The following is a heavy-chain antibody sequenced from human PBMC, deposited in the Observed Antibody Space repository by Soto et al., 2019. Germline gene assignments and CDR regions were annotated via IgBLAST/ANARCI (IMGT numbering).Heavy chain of an antibody. CDR1: GFSFSSFA. D-gene: IGHD4-17*01. J-gene: IGHJ4*02. Sequence: PGASLRLSCRASGFSFSSFAMTWVRQAPGKGLEWVSSIGGSGIITYYTDSVKGRFTISRDNSGNTLFLHMNTLRADDAAVYYCAKDPNGDYVGAFEFCGQGTLVTVSS. CDR3: AKDPNGDYVGAFEF. V-gene: IGHV3-23*01. CDR2: IGGSGIIT.